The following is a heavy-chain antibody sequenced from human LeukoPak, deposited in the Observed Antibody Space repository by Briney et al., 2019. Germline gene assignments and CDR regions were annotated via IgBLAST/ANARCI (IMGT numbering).Heavy chain of an antibody. CDR3: ARVEQLWLDYYVDY. V-gene: IGHV1-18*01. CDR1: GYTFTTSG. CDR2: NSADNGIT. J-gene: IGHJ4*02. D-gene: IGHD5-18*01. Sequence: ASVKVSRKASGYTFTTSGINWVRQAPGQGLEWLGWNSADNGITRYAQKFQGRVTLISDTSTNTAYMELRNLRSDDTAVYYCARVEQLWLDYYVDYWGQGTLVTVSS.